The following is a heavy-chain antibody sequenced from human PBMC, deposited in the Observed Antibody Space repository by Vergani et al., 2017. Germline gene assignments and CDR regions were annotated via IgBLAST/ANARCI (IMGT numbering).Heavy chain of an antibody. CDR1: GFTFDDYG. CDR2: IWYDGSNK. D-gene: IGHD3-16*02. CDR3: ARDSPYYDYVCGSYRPNTEYFQH. Sequence: VQLVESGGGVVRPGGSLRLSCAASGFTFDDYGMSWVRQAPGKGLEWVAVIWYDGSNKYYADSVKGRFTISRDNSKNTLYLQMNSLRAEDTAVYYCARDSPYYDYVCGSYRPNTEYFQHWGQGTLVTVSS. J-gene: IGHJ1*01. V-gene: IGHV3-33*08.